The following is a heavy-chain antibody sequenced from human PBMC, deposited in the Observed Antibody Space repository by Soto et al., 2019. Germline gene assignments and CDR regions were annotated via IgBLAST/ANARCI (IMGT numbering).Heavy chain of an antibody. CDR3: ARWGGLYCSGGSCFKKPFDY. D-gene: IGHD2-15*01. CDR1: GGTFNNYA. Sequence: QVQLVQSGAEVKKPGSSAKVSCKASGGTFNNYAINWVRQAPGEGLEWMGGIIPISGTTNYAQKLQGRVTITADKSTSTVYMELTSLRSEDTALYYCARWGGLYCSGGSCFKKPFDYWGQGTLVTVSS. CDR2: IIPISGTT. V-gene: IGHV1-69*06. J-gene: IGHJ4*02.